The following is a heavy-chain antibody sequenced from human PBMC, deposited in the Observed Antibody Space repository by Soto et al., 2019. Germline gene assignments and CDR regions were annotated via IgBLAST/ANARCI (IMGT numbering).Heavy chain of an antibody. J-gene: IGHJ5*02. D-gene: IGHD3-22*01. Sequence: SETLSLTCTVSGGSISSKSDYWGWIRQPPGKGLEWIASFYFGGNTYSNPSLKSRVTLSMGSSQNQFSLNLTSVTAADTAVYFCVRHDKAAVVSKGFDPWGQGILVTVSS. CDR3: VRHDKAAVVSKGFDP. V-gene: IGHV4-39*01. CDR1: GGSISSKSDY. CDR2: FYFGGNT.